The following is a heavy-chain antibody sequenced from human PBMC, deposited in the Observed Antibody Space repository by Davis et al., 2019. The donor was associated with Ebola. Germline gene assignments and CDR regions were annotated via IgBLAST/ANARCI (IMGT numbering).Heavy chain of an antibody. CDR2: IDPSDSYT. V-gene: IGHV5-10-1*01. J-gene: IGHJ6*02. Sequence: GGSLRLSCKGSGYSFTSYWISWVRQMPGKGLEWMGRIDPSDSYTNYSPSFQGHVTISADKSISTAYLQWSSLKASDTAMYYCARYSNYYYYYYGMDVWGQGTTVTVSS. D-gene: IGHD4-11*01. CDR3: ARYSNYYYYYYGMDV. CDR1: GYSFTSYW.